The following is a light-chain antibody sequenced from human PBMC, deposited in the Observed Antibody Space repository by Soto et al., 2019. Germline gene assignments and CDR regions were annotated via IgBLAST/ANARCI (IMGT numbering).Light chain of an antibody. J-gene: IGKJ1*01. CDR1: QSMSSW. CDR3: QQYQSYSH. V-gene: IGKV1-5*03. Sequence: DIQMTQSPSTLSASVGDKVTINCRASQSMSSWLAWYQQKPGKAPKLLIYKASILESGVPSRFSGSGSGTEFTLTISSLQPDDFATYYCQQYQSYSHFGQGTKVE. CDR2: KAS.